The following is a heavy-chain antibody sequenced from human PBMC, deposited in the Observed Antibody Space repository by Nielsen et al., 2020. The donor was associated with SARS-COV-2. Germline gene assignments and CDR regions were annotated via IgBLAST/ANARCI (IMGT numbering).Heavy chain of an antibody. CDR2: IYYSGST. CDR1: GGSISSSSYY. CDR3: ARGAGYSSSWFREYWYFDL. D-gene: IGHD6-13*01. V-gene: IGHV4-39*07. J-gene: IGHJ2*01. Sequence: SETLSLTCTVSGGSISSSSYYWGWIRQPPGKGLEWIGSIYYSGSTYYNPSLKSRVTISVDTSKNQFSLKLSSVTAADTAVYYCARGAGYSSSWFREYWYFDLWGRGTLVTVSS.